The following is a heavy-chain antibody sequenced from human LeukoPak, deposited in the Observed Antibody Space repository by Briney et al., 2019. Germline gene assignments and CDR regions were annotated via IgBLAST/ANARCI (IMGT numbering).Heavy chain of an antibody. D-gene: IGHD3-9*01. V-gene: IGHV3-9*03. CDR3: AKDSYFFSMTGTFDI. CDR2: ISWNSGNT. Sequence: GRSLRLSCAASGFTFDDHAMHWVRQVPGKCLEWVAGISWNSGNTGYVDSVKGRFTISRDNAKKSLYLQMNSLRAEDMALYYCAKDSYFFSMTGTFDIWGRGTMVAVSS. J-gene: IGHJ3*02. CDR1: GFTFDDHA.